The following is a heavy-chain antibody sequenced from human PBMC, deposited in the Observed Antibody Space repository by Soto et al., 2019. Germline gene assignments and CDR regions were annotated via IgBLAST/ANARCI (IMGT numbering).Heavy chain of an antibody. V-gene: IGHV3-23*01. CDR3: AKNPSMVRGVIFDY. CDR1: GFTFDTYA. Sequence: GGSLRLSCVPSGFTFDTYAMSWVRQIPGKGLEWVSTISASGSSTYYADSVKGRFTISRDNSKNTLYLQMNSLRAEDTAVYYCAKNPSMVRGVIFDYWGQGTLVTVSS. J-gene: IGHJ4*02. CDR2: ISASGSST. D-gene: IGHD3-10*01.